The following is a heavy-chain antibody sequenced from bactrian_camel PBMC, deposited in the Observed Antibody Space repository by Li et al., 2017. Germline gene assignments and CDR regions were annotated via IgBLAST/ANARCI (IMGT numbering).Heavy chain of an antibody. CDR3: AATPRWRVTRAQSLTPTNYDY. V-gene: IGHV3S55*01. CDR1: GDTSTYS. CDR2: NDIDGST. Sequence: QVQLVESGGGSVQAGGSLKISCVASGDTSTYSMGWFRTAPGGEREGVAANDIDGSTTYADSVKGRFTISRDNVHTLYLQMDNLRPEDTAMYYCAATPRWRVTRAQSLTPTNYDYWGQGTQVTVS. D-gene: IGHD1*01. J-gene: IGHJ4*01.